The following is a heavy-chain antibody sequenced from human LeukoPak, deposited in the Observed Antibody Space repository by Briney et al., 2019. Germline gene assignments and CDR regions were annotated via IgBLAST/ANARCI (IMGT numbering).Heavy chain of an antibody. V-gene: IGHV4-59*01. CDR1: GGSISSYY. J-gene: IGHJ4*02. D-gene: IGHD6-13*01. CDR3: ARVTGYVMEDYFDY. CDR2: IYYSGST. Sequence: SEALSLTCTVSGGSISSYYWSWIRQPPGKGLEWIGYIYYSGSTNYNPSLKSRVTISVDTSKNQFSLRLSSVTAADTAVYYCARVTGYVMEDYFDYWGQGTLVTVSS.